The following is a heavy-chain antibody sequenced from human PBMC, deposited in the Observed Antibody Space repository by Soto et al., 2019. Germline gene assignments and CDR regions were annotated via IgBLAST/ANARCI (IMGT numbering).Heavy chain of an antibody. CDR2: IFYTGSA. V-gene: IGHV4-39*01. D-gene: IGHD2-21*01. J-gene: IGHJ4*02. Sequence: QLQLQESGPRLVKPWETLSLTCTVSGGSISSRSHYWGWIRQPPGKGLEWLGSIFYTGSAYYDPSLKSRLTMSVDTSENHFSLKLSSVTAADTAVYYCARHDSGPIDSWGQGTLVTVSS. CDR3: ARHDSGPIDS. CDR1: GGSISSRSHY.